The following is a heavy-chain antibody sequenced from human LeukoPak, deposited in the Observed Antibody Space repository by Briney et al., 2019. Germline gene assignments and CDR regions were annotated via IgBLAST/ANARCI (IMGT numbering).Heavy chain of an antibody. J-gene: IGHJ4*02. CDR3: ARDGIRDDFWSLFDD. CDR2: ISASNGNT. Sequence: GASVKVSCKASGYSFTNYGLSWVRQAPGQGLEWMGWISASNGNTNYAQKFQGSVTMTTDTSTSTAYMELRSLKSDDTAVYYCARDGIRDDFWSLFDDWGQGTLVTVAS. CDR1: GYSFTNYG. V-gene: IGHV1-18*01. D-gene: IGHD3-3*01.